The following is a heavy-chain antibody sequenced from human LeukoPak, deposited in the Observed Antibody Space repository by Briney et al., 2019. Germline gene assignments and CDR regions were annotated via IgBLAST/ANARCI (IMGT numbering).Heavy chain of an antibody. J-gene: IGHJ3*02. CDR2: INLNSGGT. Sequence: PGASVKVSCKASGYTFTGYYMHWVRQAPGQGLEWMGWINLNSGGTNYAQKFQGGVTMTRDTSISTAYMELSRLRSDDTAVYYCARDRRIQLWPQPPDAFDIWGQGTMVTVSS. CDR1: GYTFTGYY. CDR3: ARDRRIQLWPQPPDAFDI. V-gene: IGHV1-2*02. D-gene: IGHD5-18*01.